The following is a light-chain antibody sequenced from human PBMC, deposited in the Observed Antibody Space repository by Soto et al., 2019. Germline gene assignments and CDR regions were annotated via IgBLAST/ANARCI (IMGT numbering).Light chain of an antibody. CDR3: QQYHRYIT. CDR1: ESIDDW. Sequence: DIQMTQSPSTLSASVGDRVTITCRASESIDDWLAWYQQKPGKAPKLLLYTASSLQRGVPSRFSGSGSGTEFTLTISSLQPDDFATYYCQQYHRYITFGPGTRLEIK. V-gene: IGKV1-5*03. J-gene: IGKJ5*01. CDR2: TAS.